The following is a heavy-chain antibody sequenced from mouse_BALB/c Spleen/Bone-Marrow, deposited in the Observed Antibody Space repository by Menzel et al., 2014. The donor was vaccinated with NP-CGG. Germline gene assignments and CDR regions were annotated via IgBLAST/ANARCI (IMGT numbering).Heavy chain of an antibody. J-gene: IGHJ3*01. V-gene: IGHV1-9*01. CDR3: ARKEGFWGTFAY. D-gene: IGHD4-1*01. CDR2: ILPGSGST. CDR1: GYTFSSYW. Sequence: QVQLQQFGAELMKPGASVKISCKATGYTFSSYWIEWVKQRPGHGLEWIGEILPGSGSTKYNEKFKGKATFTADTSSNTAYMQLSSLTSEDSAVYYCARKEGFWGTFAYWGQGTLVTVSA.